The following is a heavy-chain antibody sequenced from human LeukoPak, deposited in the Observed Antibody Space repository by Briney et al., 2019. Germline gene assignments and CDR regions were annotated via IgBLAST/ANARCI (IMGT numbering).Heavy chain of an antibody. CDR1: GGSFSGYY. V-gene: IGHV4-34*01. D-gene: IGHD6-25*01. CDR2: INHSGST. J-gene: IGHJ4*02. Sequence: SETLSLTCAVYGGSFSGYYWSWIRQPPGKGLEWIGEINHSGSTNYNPSLKSRVTISVDTSKNQFSLKLSSVTAADTAVYYCARSSGTGTFSYWGQGTLVTVSS. CDR3: ARSSGTGTFSY.